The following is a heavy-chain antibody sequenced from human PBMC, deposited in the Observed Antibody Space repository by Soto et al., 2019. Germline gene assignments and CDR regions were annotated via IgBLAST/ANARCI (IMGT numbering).Heavy chain of an antibody. J-gene: IGHJ5*02. D-gene: IGHD1-1*01. CDR2: IHPNSGDT. V-gene: IGHV1-2*02. Sequence: QVQLVQSRAEVKEPGASVKVSCRTSGYTFTDHYINWVRQAPGQGPEYMGWIHPNSGDTKYTQRLQCRFTMTRDTSISTAYMELRRLTSDDTAVYYCARALSRQSWKWFDPWGQGTLVTVSS. CDR1: GYTFTDHY. CDR3: ARALSRQSWKWFDP.